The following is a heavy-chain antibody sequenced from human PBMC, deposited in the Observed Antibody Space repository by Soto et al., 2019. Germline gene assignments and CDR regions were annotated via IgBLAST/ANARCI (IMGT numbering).Heavy chain of an antibody. D-gene: IGHD1-26*01. J-gene: IGHJ4*02. CDR2: IYYSGST. V-gene: IGHV4-59*08. Sequence: SETLSLTCTVSGGSINSYYWSWIRQPPGKGLEWIGYIYYSGSTNYNPSLKRRVSISVDTSKNQFSLQLSSVTVADTAVYYCARGFDSGKFYAFESWGQGTQVTVSS. CDR1: GGSINSYY. CDR3: ARGFDSGKFYAFES.